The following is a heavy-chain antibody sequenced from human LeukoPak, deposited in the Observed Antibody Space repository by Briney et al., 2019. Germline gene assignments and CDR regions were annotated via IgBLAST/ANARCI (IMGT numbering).Heavy chain of an antibody. V-gene: IGHV4-59*01. CDR3: ARYTSHWGDFDY. D-gene: IGHD6-13*01. Sequence: SETLSLTCTVSGGSISSYYWSWIRRPPGKGLEWIGYIYYSGSTNYNPSLKSRVTISVDTSKNQFSLKLSSVTAADTAVYYCARYTSHWGDFDYWGQGTLVTVSS. CDR2: IYYSGST. J-gene: IGHJ4*02. CDR1: GGSISSYY.